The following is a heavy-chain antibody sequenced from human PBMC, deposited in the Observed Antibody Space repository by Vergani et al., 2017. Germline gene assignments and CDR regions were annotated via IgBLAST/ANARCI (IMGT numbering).Heavy chain of an antibody. D-gene: IGHD2-15*01. CDR1: GYIFKNYY. CDR2: VNFVTGAA. J-gene: IGHJ4*02. CDR3: ARSIGYCTSGSCRPYYFDL. V-gene: IGHV1-46*02. Sequence: QVQLVQSGAVVKKPGASAKVSCTASGYIFKNYYMHWLRLAPGQGFQWMGVVNFVTGAATSPQKFEGRITMTRDTSTATFYMDLSSLKYEDTAIYYCARSIGYCTSGSCRPYYFDLWGQGTLVTGSS.